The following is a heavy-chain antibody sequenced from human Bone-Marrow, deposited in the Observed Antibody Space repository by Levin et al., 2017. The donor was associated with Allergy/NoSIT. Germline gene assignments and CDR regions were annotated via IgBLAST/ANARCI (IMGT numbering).Heavy chain of an antibody. J-gene: IGHJ3*02. Sequence: PGGSLRLSCKASGYTFTDYFIHWVRLAPGQGLEWMGWINPNSGVTDSSQNFQGTVTMTRDTSISTAYMEVTSLTSNDTALYYCARISSAAFDMWGQGTVVTVSS. CDR1: GYTFTDYF. V-gene: IGHV1-2*02. D-gene: IGHD6-19*01. CDR2: INPNSGVT. CDR3: ARISSAAFDM.